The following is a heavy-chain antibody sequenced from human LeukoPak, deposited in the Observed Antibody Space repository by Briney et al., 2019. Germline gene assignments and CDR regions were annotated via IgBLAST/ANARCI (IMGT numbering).Heavy chain of an antibody. J-gene: IGHJ4*02. CDR2: IFYTGST. CDR3: ARVGIISEPTATFYFDY. D-gene: IGHD1-1*01. CDR1: GGSISSGGYS. V-gene: IGHV4-31*11. Sequence: SETLSLTCAVSGGSISSGGYSWSWIRQHPGKGLEWIGYIFYTGSTYYNPSLNSRINISVVTSKNQFSLQLSSVTAADTAVYYCARVGIISEPTATFYFDYWGQGTLVTVSS.